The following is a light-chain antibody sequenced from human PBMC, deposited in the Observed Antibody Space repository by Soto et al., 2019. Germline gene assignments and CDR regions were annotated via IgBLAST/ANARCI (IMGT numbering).Light chain of an antibody. CDR2: EGS. CDR1: SSDVGNYNL. V-gene: IGLV2-23*01. CDR3: CSYAGTGTWI. Sequence: QSALTQPASVSGSLGQSITISCAGSSSDVGNYNLVSWYQQHPGKAPKFMIYEGSKRPSGVSDRFSGSKSGNTASLTISGLQAEDEADYYCCSYAGTGTWIFGTGTKVTVL. J-gene: IGLJ1*01.